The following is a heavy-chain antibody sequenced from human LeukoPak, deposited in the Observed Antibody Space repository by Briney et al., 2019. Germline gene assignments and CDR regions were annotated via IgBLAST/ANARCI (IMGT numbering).Heavy chain of an antibody. Sequence: SETLSLTCAVYGGSFSGYYWSWIRQPPGKGLEWIGEINHSGSTNYNPSLKSRVTISVDTSKNQFSLKLSSVTAADTAVYYCARGCVRLRYFDWLAGWFDPWGQGTLVTVSS. CDR3: ARGCVRLRYFDWLAGWFDP. D-gene: IGHD3-9*01. CDR1: GGSFSGYY. J-gene: IGHJ5*02. CDR2: INHSGST. V-gene: IGHV4-34*01.